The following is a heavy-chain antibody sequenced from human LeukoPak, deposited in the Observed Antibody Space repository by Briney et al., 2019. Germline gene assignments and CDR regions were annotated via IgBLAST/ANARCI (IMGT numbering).Heavy chain of an antibody. V-gene: IGHV4-4*02. J-gene: IGHJ4*02. D-gene: IGHD5-18*01. CDR3: ARTGNTAMVPLDY. CDR2: IYHGGST. Sequence: SGTLSLTCAVSGGSISGSNWWTWVRQSPGKGLEWIGEIYHGGSTNHNPSLKSRVTISVDKSKNQFSLNVNSVTAADTAVYYCARTGNTAMVPLDYWGQGTLVTVSS. CDR1: GGSISGSNW.